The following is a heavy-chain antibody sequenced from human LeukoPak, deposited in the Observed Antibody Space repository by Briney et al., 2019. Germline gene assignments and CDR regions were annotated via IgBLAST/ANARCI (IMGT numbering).Heavy chain of an antibody. Sequence: PGGSLRLSCAASGFTFSSYAMSWVRQAPGKGLEWVSAISGSGGSTYYADSVKGRFTISRDNSKNTLYLQMNSLRAEDTAVYYCAKAGVTTTVYYYYYYMDAWGKGTTVTVSS. CDR1: GFTFSSYA. CDR2: ISGSGGST. J-gene: IGHJ6*03. D-gene: IGHD4-11*01. V-gene: IGHV3-23*01. CDR3: AKAGVTTTVYYYYYYMDA.